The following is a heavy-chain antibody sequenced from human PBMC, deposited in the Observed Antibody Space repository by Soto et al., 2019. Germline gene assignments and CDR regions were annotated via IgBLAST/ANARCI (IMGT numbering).Heavy chain of an antibody. V-gene: IGHV2-70*11. Sequence: QSGLTLVNPTQTLTLTCTCSGFSLSTSGMCVSWIRQPPGKALEWLARIDWDDDKYYSTSLRTRLTISKDTSKNQVVLTMTNMDPVDTATYYCARIFHVPGGYYYYMDVWGKGTTVTVSS. J-gene: IGHJ6*03. CDR3: ARIFHVPGGYYYYMDV. CDR2: IDWDDDK. D-gene: IGHD2-2*01. CDR1: GFSLSTSGMC.